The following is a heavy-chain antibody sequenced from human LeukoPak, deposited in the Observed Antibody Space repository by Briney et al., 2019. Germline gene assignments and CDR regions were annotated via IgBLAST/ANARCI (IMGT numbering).Heavy chain of an antibody. J-gene: IGHJ6*02. V-gene: IGHV3-11*01. D-gene: IGHD6-13*01. CDR1: GFTFSDYY. CDR3: ARDIAAHYGMDV. Sequence: PGGSQRLSCAASGFTFSDYYMSWIRQAPGKGLEWASYISSSGSTIYYADSVKGRFTISRDNAKNSLYLQMNSLRAEDTAVYYCARDIAAHYGMDVWGQGTTVTVSS. CDR2: ISSSGSTI.